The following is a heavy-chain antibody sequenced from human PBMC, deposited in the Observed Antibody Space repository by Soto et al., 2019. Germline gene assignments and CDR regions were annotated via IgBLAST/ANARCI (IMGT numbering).Heavy chain of an antibody. D-gene: IGHD1-26*01. CDR3: AKVVSESIRYFDY. V-gene: IGHV3-23*01. CDR1: GFTFSSYA. J-gene: IGHJ4*02. CDR2: ITGSGVTT. Sequence: EVRLLESGGGLVQPGGSLRLSCAASGFTFSSYAMTWVRQAPGKGLEWVSLITGSGVTTYYADSVKGRFTISRDNSKHTLYLQMSSLRAEDTAVYYCAKVVSESIRYFDYWGQGTLVTVSS.